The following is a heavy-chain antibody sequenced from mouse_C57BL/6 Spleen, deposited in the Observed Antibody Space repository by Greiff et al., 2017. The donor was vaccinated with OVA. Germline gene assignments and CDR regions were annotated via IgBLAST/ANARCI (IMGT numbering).Heavy chain of an antibody. CDR2: ISNLAYSI. CDR1: GFTFSDYG. D-gene: IGHD2-2*01. V-gene: IGHV5-15*01. Sequence: EVHLVESGGGLVQPGGSLKLSCAASGFTFSDYGMAWVRQAPRKGPEWVAFISNLAYSIYYADTVTGRFTISRENAKNTLYLEMSSLRSEDTAMYYCARHYGYDYWYFDVWGTGTTVTVSS. CDR3: ARHYGYDYWYFDV. J-gene: IGHJ1*03.